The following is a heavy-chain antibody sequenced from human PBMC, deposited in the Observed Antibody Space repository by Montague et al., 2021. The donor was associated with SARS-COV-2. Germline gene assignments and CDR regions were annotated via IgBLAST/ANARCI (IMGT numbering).Heavy chain of an antibody. J-gene: IGHJ4*02. CDR1: GFTFSSFA. CDR3: SGNMYFYDRRGYQNIDY. CDR2: IYTGGSRT. Sequence: SLRLSCAASGFTFSSFAMSWVRQAPGKGLEWVSIIYTGGSRTHYTDSVKGRFIISRDDSKNTLYLQMNGLRVEDTAIYYCSGNMYFYDRRGYQNIDYWGQGILVAVSS. D-gene: IGHD3-22*01. V-gene: IGHV3-23*03.